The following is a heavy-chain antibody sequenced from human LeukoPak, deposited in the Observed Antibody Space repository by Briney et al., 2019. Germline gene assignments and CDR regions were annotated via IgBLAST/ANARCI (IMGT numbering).Heavy chain of an antibody. Sequence: GGSLRLSCATSGFIFDDYTMHWVRQVPEKGLEWVSLIIWDGETTHYADSVRGRFTISRDNSKNSLYLQMNSLRTEDTAVYYCAKVFYSDSYFDSWGQGTLVIVSS. CDR1: GFIFDDYT. CDR3: AKVFYSDSYFDS. J-gene: IGHJ4*02. CDR2: IIWDGETT. D-gene: IGHD2/OR15-2a*01. V-gene: IGHV3-43*01.